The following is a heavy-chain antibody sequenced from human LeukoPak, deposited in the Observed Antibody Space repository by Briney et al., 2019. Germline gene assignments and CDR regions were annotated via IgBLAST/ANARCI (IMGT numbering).Heavy chain of an antibody. CDR2: ISGHNGHA. CDR3: ARGPGIAVAGVFDY. J-gene: IGHJ4*02. D-gene: IGHD6-19*01. V-gene: IGHV1-18*04. CDR1: GYTFTSYG. Sequence: ASVKVSCKASGYTFTSYGINWVRQAPGQGLEWMGWISGHNGHANYVQKMQGRVTMTTDTSTNTAYMELRNLTSDDTAVYYCARGPGIAVAGVFDYWGQGSLVTVSS.